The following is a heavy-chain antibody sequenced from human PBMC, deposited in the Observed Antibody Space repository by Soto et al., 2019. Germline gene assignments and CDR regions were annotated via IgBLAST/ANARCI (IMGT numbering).Heavy chain of an antibody. V-gene: IGHV1-46*01. D-gene: IGHD3-22*01. J-gene: IGHJ6*02. Sequence: ASVKVSCKASGYTFTSYYMHWVRQAPGQGLEWMGIINPSGGSTSYAQKFQGRVTITADESTSTAYMELSSLRSEDTAVYYCANNYYDSSGYYYDPDYYYYGMDVWGQGTTVTVSS. CDR3: ANNYYDSSGYYYDPDYYYYGMDV. CDR2: INPSGGST. CDR1: GYTFTSYY.